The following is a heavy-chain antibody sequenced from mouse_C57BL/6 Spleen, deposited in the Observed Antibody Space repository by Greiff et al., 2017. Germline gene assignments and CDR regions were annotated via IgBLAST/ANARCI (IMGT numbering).Heavy chain of an antibody. V-gene: IGHV1-52*01. Sequence: QVQLQQPGAELVRPGSSVKPSCKASGYTFTSYWMHWVKQRPIQGLEWIGNIDPSDSETHYNQKFKDKATLTVDKSSSTAYMQLSSLTSEDSAVYYCARSYDGYYVRDAMDYWGQGTSVTVSS. CDR3: ARSYDGYYVRDAMDY. D-gene: IGHD2-3*01. CDR2: IDPSDSET. J-gene: IGHJ4*01. CDR1: GYTFTSYW.